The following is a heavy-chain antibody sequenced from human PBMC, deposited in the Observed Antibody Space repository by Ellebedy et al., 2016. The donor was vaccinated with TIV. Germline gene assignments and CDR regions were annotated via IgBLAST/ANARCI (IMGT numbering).Heavy chain of an antibody. CDR1: GYSISSGYY. J-gene: IGHJ5*02. CDR2: IYHSGST. CDR3: ARVKPRRWLVSLAWFDP. V-gene: IGHV4-38-2*02. Sequence: SETLSLXCTVSGYSISSGYYWGWIRQPPGKGLEWIGSIYHSGSTYYNPSLKSRVTISVDTSKNQFSLKLSSVTAADTAVYYCARVKPRRWLVSLAWFDPWGQGTLVTVSS. D-gene: IGHD6-19*01.